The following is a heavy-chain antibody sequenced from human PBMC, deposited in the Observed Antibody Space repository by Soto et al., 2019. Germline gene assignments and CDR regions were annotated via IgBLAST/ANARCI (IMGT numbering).Heavy chain of an antibody. Sequence: QARLVESGGGLVEPGGSLRPSCTASGFTFGDFYMMWFRQAPGRGLEWISYITKTGTTIYHADPVKGRFSVSRDNARSSLYLQMNSLRAEDTAVYYCARPNWNSRGGVYNLWGQGTLVTVSS. V-gene: IGHV3-11*01. J-gene: IGHJ4*02. CDR3: ARPNWNSRGGVYNL. CDR1: GFTFGDFY. D-gene: IGHD3-16*01. CDR2: ITKTGTTI.